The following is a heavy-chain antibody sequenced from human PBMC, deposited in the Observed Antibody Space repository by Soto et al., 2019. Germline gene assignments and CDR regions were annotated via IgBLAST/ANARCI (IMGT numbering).Heavy chain of an antibody. CDR3: ARRNRVDCSSTSCLFYYYYYMDV. V-gene: IGHV4-59*08. J-gene: IGHJ6*03. CDR1: GGSISSYY. Sequence: ETLSLTCTVSGGSISSYYWSWIRQPPGKGLEWIGYIYYSGSTNYNPSLKSRVTISVDTSKNQFSLKLSSVTAADTAVYYCARRNRVDCSSTSCLFYYYYYMDVWGKGTTVTVSS. CDR2: IYYSGST. D-gene: IGHD2-2*01.